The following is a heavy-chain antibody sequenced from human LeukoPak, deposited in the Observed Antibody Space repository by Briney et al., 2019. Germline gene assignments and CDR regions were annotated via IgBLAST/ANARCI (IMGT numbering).Heavy chain of an antibody. J-gene: IGHJ6*03. CDR1: GYTFTSYD. CDR3: ARGRQTGYSSGWYRDYYYYYMDV. Sequence: ASVKVSCKASGYTFTSYDINWVRQATGQGLEWMGWMNPNSGNTGYAQKFQGRVTMTRNTSISTAYMELSSLRSEDTAVYYCARGRQTGYSSGWYRDYYYYYMDVWGKGTTVTSSS. V-gene: IGHV1-8*01. CDR2: MNPNSGNT. D-gene: IGHD6-19*01.